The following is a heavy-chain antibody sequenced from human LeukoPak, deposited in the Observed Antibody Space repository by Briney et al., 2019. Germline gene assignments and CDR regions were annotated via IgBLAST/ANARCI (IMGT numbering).Heavy chain of an antibody. Sequence: GASVKVSCKASGYTFTGYYMHWVRQAPGQGLEWMGWINPNSGGTNYAQKFQGRVTMTRDTSISTAYMELSRLRSDDTAVYYCARGGHDSSGYFDYYYYYMDVWGKGTTVTVSS. CDR1: GYTFTGYY. D-gene: IGHD3-22*01. CDR2: INPNSGGT. V-gene: IGHV1-2*02. J-gene: IGHJ6*03. CDR3: ARGGHDSSGYFDYYYYYMDV.